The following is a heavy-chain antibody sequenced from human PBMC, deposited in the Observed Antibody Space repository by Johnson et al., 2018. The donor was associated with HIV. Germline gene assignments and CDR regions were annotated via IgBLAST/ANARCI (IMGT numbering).Heavy chain of an antibody. D-gene: IGHD6-13*01. CDR2: IYSGGST. Sequence: DVQVVESGGGLIQPGGSLRLSCAASGFTVSSNYMSWVRQAPGKGLEWVSVIYSGGSTYYADSVKGRFTISRDNSKNTLYLQMNSLRAEDTAVYYCAKAISGGSWAFDIWGQGTMVTAS. V-gene: IGHV3-53*01. CDR1: GFTVSSNY. CDR3: AKAISGGSWAFDI. J-gene: IGHJ3*02.